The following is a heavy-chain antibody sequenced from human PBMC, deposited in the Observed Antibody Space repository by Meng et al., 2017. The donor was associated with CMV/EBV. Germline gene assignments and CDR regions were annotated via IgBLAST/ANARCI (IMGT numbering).Heavy chain of an antibody. V-gene: IGHV3-9*01. Sequence: GGSLRLSCAASGFTFDDYAMHWVRQAPGKGLEWVSGISWNSGSIGYADSVKGRFTISRDNAKNSLYLQMNSLRAEDTALYYYAKASGWSMGRGYNWFDPWGQGTLVTVSS. D-gene: IGHD6-19*01. CDR2: ISWNSGSI. CDR1: GFTFDDYA. J-gene: IGHJ5*02. CDR3: AKASGWSMGRGYNWFDP.